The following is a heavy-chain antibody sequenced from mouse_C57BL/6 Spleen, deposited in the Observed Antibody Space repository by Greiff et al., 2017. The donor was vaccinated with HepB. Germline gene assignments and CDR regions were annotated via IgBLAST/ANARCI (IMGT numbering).Heavy chain of an antibody. D-gene: IGHD2-4*01. CDR3: ARSDYEEGRYFDY. J-gene: IGHJ2*01. V-gene: IGHV1-55*01. CDR1: GYTFTSYW. CDR2: IYPGSGST. Sequence: QVQLQQPGAELVKPGASVKMSCKASGYTFTSYWITWVKQRPGQGLEWIGDIYPGSGSTNYHEKFKSTATLTVDTSSSPAYMQLSSLTSEASAVYYCARSDYEEGRYFDYWGQGTTLTVSS.